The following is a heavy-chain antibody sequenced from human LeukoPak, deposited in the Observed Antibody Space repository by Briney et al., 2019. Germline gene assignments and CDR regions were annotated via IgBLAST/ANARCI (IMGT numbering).Heavy chain of an antibody. CDR1: GGSIRNYY. CDR2: IHSSGST. J-gene: IGHJ5*02. Sequence: SETLSLTCSVSGGSIRNYYWNWIRQSAGRGLELIGRIHSSGSTNYNPSLKSRVTMSVDTSKNQFSLKLTSVTAADTAVYYCARPGLEWFNWFDPWGQGTLVTVSS. V-gene: IGHV4-4*07. D-gene: IGHD3-3*01. CDR3: ARPGLEWFNWFDP.